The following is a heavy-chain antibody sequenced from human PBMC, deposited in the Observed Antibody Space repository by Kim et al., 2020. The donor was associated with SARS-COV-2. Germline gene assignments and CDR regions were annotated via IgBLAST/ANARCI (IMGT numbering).Heavy chain of an antibody. CDR3: AKDISTTMVYDGMDV. Sequence: ADSGKGRCTIPKDNSKNSLYLQMNSLRAEDTALYYCAKDISTTMVYDGMDVWGQGTTVTVSS. V-gene: IGHV3-43*01. D-gene: IGHD5-18*01. J-gene: IGHJ6*02.